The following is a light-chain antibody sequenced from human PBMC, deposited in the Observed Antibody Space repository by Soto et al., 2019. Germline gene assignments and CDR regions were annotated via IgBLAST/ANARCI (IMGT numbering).Light chain of an antibody. CDR3: QHYSSSPPEFT. V-gene: IGKV3-20*01. Sequence: EIVLTQSPATLSLSPGERATLSCRASQSVSTNYLAWYQQRPGQAPRPLIFGASYSATGIPDRFSGSGSGTDSTLTISRLEPEDFAVYYCQHYSSSPPEFTFGPGTKVDSK. J-gene: IGKJ3*01. CDR1: QSVSTNY. CDR2: GAS.